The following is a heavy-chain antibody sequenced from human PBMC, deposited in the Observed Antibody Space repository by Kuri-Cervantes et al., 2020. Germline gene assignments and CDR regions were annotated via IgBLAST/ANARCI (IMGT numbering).Heavy chain of an antibody. J-gene: IGHJ6*02. CDR2: IKSDGTER. CDR1: GFALTNYW. Sequence: GESLKTSCAASGFALTNYWMTWVRQAPGKGLEWVANIKSDGTERNYVDSVKGRFTISRDNAKNSLYLQMSSLRAEDTALYYCARAQTTLERFGLDVWGQGTTVTVSS. CDR3: ARAQTTLERFGLDV. D-gene: IGHD3-3*01. V-gene: IGHV3-7*03.